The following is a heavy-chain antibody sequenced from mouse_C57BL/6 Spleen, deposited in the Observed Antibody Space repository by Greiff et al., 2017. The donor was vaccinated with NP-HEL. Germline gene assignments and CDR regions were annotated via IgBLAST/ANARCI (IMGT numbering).Heavy chain of an antibody. CDR2: SRNKANDYTP. CDR1: GFTFSDFY. J-gene: IGHJ1*03. Sequence: EVKLVESGGGLVQSGRSLRLSCATSGFTFSDFYMEWVRQAPGKGLEWIAASRNKANDYTPEYSASVKGRFIVSRDTSQSILYLQMNALRAEDTAIYYCARDARGGYFDVWGTGTTVTVSS. CDR3: ARDARGGYFDV. V-gene: IGHV7-1*01.